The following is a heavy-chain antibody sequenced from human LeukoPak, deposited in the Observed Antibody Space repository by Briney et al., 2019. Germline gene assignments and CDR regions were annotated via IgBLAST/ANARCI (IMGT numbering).Heavy chain of an antibody. CDR1: GGSISSYY. V-gene: IGHV4-59*01. CDR3: ARETGELPYYSDF. D-gene: IGHD3-10*01. Sequence: SETLSLTCTVSGGSISSYYWSWIRQPPGKGLEWIGYIYYSGSTNYNPSLKSRVTISVDTSKNRFSLKLSSVTAADTAVYYCARETGELPYYSDFWGQGTLVTVSS. CDR2: IYYSGST. J-gene: IGHJ4*02.